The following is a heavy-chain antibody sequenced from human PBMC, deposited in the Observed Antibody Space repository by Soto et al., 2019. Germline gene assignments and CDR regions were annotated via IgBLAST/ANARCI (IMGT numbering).Heavy chain of an antibody. V-gene: IGHV4-61*01. CDR2: IYYSGST. CDR1: GGSVSSGSYY. CDR3: AREDGLNNWFDP. J-gene: IGHJ5*02. Sequence: PSETLSPTCTVSGGSVSSGSYYWSWIRQPPGKGLEWIGYIYYSGSTNYNPSLKSRVTISVDTSKNQFSLKLSSVTAADTAVYYCAREDGLNNWFDPWGQGTLVTVSS.